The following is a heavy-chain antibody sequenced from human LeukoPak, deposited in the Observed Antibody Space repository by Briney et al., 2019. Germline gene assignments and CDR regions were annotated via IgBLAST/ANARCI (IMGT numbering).Heavy chain of an antibody. Sequence: SVKVSCKASGGTFSSYAISWVRQAPGQGLEWMGRIIPIFGTANYAQKFQGRVTITTDESTSTAYMELSSLRSEDTAVYYCARAPVEHYYDSGGYYFDDWGQGTLVTVSS. D-gene: IGHD3-22*01. CDR2: IIPIFGTA. CDR1: GGTFSSYA. J-gene: IGHJ4*02. CDR3: ARAPVEHYYDSGGYYFDD. V-gene: IGHV1-69*05.